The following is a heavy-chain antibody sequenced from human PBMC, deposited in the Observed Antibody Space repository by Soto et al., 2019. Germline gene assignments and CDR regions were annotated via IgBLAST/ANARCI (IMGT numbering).Heavy chain of an antibody. D-gene: IGHD3-22*01. CDR3: AKDSFYDYDSSGYYDLVTPPDY. CDR1: GFTFSSYG. Sequence: GGSLRLSCAASGFTFSSYGMHWVRQAPGKGLEWVAVISYDGSNKYYADSVKGRFTISRDNSKNTLYLQMNSLRAEDTAVYYCAKDSFYDYDSSGYYDLVTPPDYWGQGTLVTVSS. J-gene: IGHJ4*02. CDR2: ISYDGSNK. V-gene: IGHV3-30*18.